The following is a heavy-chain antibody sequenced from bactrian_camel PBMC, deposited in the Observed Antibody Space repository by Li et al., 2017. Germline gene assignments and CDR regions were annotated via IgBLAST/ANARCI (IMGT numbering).Heavy chain of an antibody. D-gene: IGHD3*01. CDR3: AASFTACVPRAHYVARYDY. J-gene: IGHJ4*01. Sequence: HVQLVESGGGSVQAGGSLTLSCTASDDGYSSACMAWFRQAPGKEREAVASVYYGGGRKYYADSVKGRFTVSTDNARKTLHLQMNILEPEDTAVYYCAASFTACVPRAHYVARYDYWGQGTQVTVS. CDR1: DDGYSSAC. CDR2: VYYGGGRK. V-gene: IGHV3S54*01.